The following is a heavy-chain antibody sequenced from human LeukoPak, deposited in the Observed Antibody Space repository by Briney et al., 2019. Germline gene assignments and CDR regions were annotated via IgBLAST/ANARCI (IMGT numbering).Heavy chain of an antibody. D-gene: IGHD6-13*01. V-gene: IGHV3-53*01. CDR3: ARKARPAAGIEMIS. CDR2: IYSGGST. CDR1: GFTVSSNY. J-gene: IGHJ4*02. Sequence: GGSLRLSCAASGFTVSSNYMSWVRQAPGKGLEWVSVIYSGGSTSYADSVKGRFTISRDNSKNTLYLQMNSLRAEDTAVYYCARKARPAAGIEMISWGQGTLVTVSS.